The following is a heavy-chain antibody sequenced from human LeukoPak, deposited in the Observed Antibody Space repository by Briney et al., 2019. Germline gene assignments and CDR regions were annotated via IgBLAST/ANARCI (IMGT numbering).Heavy chain of an antibody. J-gene: IGHJ6*02. CDR1: GYSSTSYW. Sequence: GESLKISCKGSGYSSTSYWISWVRQMPGKGLEWMGRIDPSDSYTNYSPSFQGHVTISADKSISTAYLQWSSLKASDTAMYYCARFPFMTTVTTVYYYGMDVWGQGTTVTVSS. CDR3: ARFPFMTTVTTVYYYGMDV. CDR2: IDPSDSYT. V-gene: IGHV5-10-1*01. D-gene: IGHD4-17*01.